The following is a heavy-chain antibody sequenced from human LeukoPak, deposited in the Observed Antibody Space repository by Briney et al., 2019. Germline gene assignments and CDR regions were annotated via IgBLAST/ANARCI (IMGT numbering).Heavy chain of an antibody. V-gene: IGHV4-61*08. D-gene: IGHD3-22*01. CDR3: ARDSSGYPTY. CDR2: NYYSGST. Sequence: SETLSLTCTVSGGSISSGDYYWSWIRQPPGRGLEWIGYNYYSGSTYYNPSLKSRVTISVDTSKNQFSLKLSSVTAADTAVYYCARDSSGYPTYWGQGTLVTVSS. J-gene: IGHJ4*02. CDR1: GGSISSGDYY.